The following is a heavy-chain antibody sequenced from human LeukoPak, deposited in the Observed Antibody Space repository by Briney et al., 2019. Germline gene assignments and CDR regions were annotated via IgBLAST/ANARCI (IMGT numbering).Heavy chain of an antibody. CDR3: AKHSGSYFVYYFDY. V-gene: IGHV3-23*01. J-gene: IGHJ4*02. Sequence: GGSLRLSCGVSGFTFSSYGMSWVRQAPGKGLEWVSVISGSGYNTDYADSVKSRFTISRDNYRLYLQMNSLRPEDTAVYYCAKHSGSYFVYYFDYWGQGTLVTVSP. CDR2: ISGSGYNT. D-gene: IGHD1-26*01. CDR1: GFTFSSYG.